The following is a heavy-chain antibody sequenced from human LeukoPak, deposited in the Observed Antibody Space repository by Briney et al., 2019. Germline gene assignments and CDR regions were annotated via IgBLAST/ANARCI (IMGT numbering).Heavy chain of an antibody. CDR3: ARGSGCRTSDESDY. J-gene: IGHJ4*02. CDR1: GGSISSYY. V-gene: IGHV4-4*07. D-gene: IGHD3-3*01. CDR2: IYTSGST. Sequence: PSETLSLTCTVSGGSISSYYWSWIRQPAGKGLEWIGRIYTSGSTNYNPSLKSRVTMSVDTSKNQFSLKLSSVTAADTAVYYCARGSGCRTSDESDYWGQGTLVTVSS.